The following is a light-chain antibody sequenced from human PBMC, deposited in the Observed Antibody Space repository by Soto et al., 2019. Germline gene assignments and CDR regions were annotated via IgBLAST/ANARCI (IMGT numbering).Light chain of an antibody. Sequence: QSVLTQPASVSGSPGQSITISCTGTSSDVGGYNYVSWYQQHPGKVPKLMIYGVSNRPSGVVNRFSGSKSGNTASLTISGLQAEDEADYYCSSFTSSSTQVFGTGTKLTVL. CDR1: SSDVGGYNY. V-gene: IGLV2-14*01. J-gene: IGLJ1*01. CDR3: SSFTSSSTQV. CDR2: GVS.